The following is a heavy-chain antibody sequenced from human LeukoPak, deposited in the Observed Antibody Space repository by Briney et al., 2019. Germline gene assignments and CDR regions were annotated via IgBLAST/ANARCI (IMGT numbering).Heavy chain of an antibody. Sequence: GGSRRLSCAASGFTFSSYAMSWVRQAPGKGLEWVSGISGSGGSTYYADSVKGRFTISRDNSKNTLYLQMNSLRAEDTAVYYCAKDDDSTGYPSYYFDYWGQGTLVTVSS. D-gene: IGHD3-22*01. CDR2: ISGSGGST. CDR1: GFTFSSYA. V-gene: IGHV3-23*01. J-gene: IGHJ4*02. CDR3: AKDDDSTGYPSYYFDY.